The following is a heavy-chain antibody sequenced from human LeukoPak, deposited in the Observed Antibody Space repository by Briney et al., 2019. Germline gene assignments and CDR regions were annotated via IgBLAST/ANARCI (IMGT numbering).Heavy chain of an antibody. CDR2: INSDGSGT. D-gene: IGHD5-24*01. J-gene: IGHJ4*02. CDR1: GFTFSGYW. V-gene: IGHV3-74*01. Sequence: GGSLRLSCAASGFTFSGYWMHWVRQAPGKGLVWVSRINSDGSGTTYEDSVKGRFTISRDNAKNTLYLQMNSLRAEDTAVYYCARQRQFAFDYWGQGTLVTVSS. CDR3: ARQRQFAFDY.